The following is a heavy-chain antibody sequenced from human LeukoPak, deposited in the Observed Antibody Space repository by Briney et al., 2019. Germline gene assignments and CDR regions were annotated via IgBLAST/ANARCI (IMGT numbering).Heavy chain of an antibody. CDR3: ARGDFWSGYYY. CDR1: GGSISSGGYY. Sequence: SETLSLTCTVSGGSISSGGYYWSWIRQHPGKGLEWIGYIYYSGSIYYNPPLKSRVTISVDTSKNQFSLKLSSVTAADTAVYYCARGDFWSGYYYWGQGTLVTVSS. CDR2: IYYSGSI. V-gene: IGHV4-31*03. J-gene: IGHJ4*02. D-gene: IGHD3-3*01.